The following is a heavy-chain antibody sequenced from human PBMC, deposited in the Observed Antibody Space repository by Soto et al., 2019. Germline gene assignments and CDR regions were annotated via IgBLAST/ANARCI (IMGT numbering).Heavy chain of an antibody. J-gene: IGHJ6*02. CDR1: GRSCSSYA. V-gene: IGHV1-69*13. Sequence: SSVKVSCKASGRSCSSYAISWVRQAPGQGLEWMGGIIPIFGTANYAQKFQGRVTITADESTSTAYMELSSLRSEDTAMYYCARVMYYDFWSGSHNYGMDVWGQGTTVTVSS. D-gene: IGHD3-3*01. CDR3: ARVMYYDFWSGSHNYGMDV. CDR2: IIPIFGTA.